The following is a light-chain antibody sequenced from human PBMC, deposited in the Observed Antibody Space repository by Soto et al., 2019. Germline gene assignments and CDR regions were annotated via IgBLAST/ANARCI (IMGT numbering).Light chain of an antibody. CDR2: GAS. V-gene: IGKV3-20*01. Sequence: ESVLTQSPGTLSLSPGERATLSCRASQSVSSNYFSWYQQKPGQAPRPLIYGASSRATGIPDRFSGIGAGTDFTLTISRLDSEDFAVYYCQQYGSSPWTFGQVTKVEIK. CDR1: QSVSSNY. J-gene: IGKJ1*01. CDR3: QQYGSSPWT.